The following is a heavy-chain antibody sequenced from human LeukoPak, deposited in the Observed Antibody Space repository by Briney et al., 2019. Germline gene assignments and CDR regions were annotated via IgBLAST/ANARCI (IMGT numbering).Heavy chain of an antibody. V-gene: IGHV4-61*02. CDR3: ARLTTWDYDILTGMGAFDI. Sequence: SETLSLTCTVSGDSITSGSYYWSWIRQPAGKGLEWIGRIFISGGTNYNPSLRSRVTMSLDTSKNQFSLKLYSVTAADTAVYYCARLTTWDYDILTGMGAFDIWGQGTMVTVSS. CDR1: GDSITSGSYY. J-gene: IGHJ3*02. D-gene: IGHD3-9*01. CDR2: IFISGGT.